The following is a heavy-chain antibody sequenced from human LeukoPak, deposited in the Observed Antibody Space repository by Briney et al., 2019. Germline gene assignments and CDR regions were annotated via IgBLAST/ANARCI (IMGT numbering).Heavy chain of an antibody. J-gene: IGHJ6*02. Sequence: PGGSLRLSCAASGFTFNYAWMSWVRQVPGRGLEWVGQTVSEIDGGTTDYAAPVKGRFTISRDDSKSTLYLQMNSLKIEDTAVYYCTTDEDWNYARKDVWGQGATVIVSS. CDR1: GFTFNYAW. D-gene: IGHD1-7*01. V-gene: IGHV3-15*04. CDR2: TVSEIDGGTT. CDR3: TTDEDWNYARKDV.